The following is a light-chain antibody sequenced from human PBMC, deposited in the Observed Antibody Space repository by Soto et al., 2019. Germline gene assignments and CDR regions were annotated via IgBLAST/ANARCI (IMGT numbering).Light chain of an antibody. Sequence: EIVMTQSPATLSVSPGERATLSCRASQSVSSNLAWYQQKPGQAPRLLIYGASTRATGIPARFSGSGSGTEFTLTISSLQSEDFAVYHCRQYNNWPPWTFGQGTKVEIK. V-gene: IGKV3-15*01. J-gene: IGKJ1*01. CDR2: GAS. CDR1: QSVSSN. CDR3: RQYNNWPPWT.